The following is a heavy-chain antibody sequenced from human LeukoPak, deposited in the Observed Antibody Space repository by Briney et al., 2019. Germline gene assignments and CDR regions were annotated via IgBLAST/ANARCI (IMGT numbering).Heavy chain of an antibody. CDR1: GGSISSGGYY. CDR2: IYYSGST. D-gene: IGHD3-9*01. CDR3: AREKILTGYYLFDY. V-gene: IGHV4-31*03. Sequence: SETLSLTCTVSGGSISSGGYYWSWIRQHPGKGLEWIGYIYYSGSTYYNPSLKSRVTISVDTSKNQFSLKLSSVAAADTAVYYCAREKILTGYYLFDYWGQGTLVTVSS. J-gene: IGHJ4*02.